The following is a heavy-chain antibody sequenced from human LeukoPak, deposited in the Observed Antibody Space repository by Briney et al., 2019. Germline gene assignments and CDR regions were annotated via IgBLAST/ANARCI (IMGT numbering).Heavy chain of an antibody. CDR3: ASTGERHIFDY. V-gene: IGHV4-38-2*02. J-gene: IGHJ4*02. CDR1: GYSISSGYY. D-gene: IGHD1-1*01. CDR2: IYHSGST. Sequence: SEPLSLTCTVSGYSISSGYYWGLIRQPPGKGLEWIGSIYHSGSTYYNPSLKSRVTISVDTSKNQFSLQLSSVTAADTAVYYCASTGERHIFDYWGQGNLVTVS.